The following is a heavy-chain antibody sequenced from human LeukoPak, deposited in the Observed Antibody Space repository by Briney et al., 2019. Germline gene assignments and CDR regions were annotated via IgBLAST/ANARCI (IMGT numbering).Heavy chain of an antibody. CDR3: ARDRGYSYGNAFDI. V-gene: IGHV4-30-2*01. D-gene: IGHD5-18*01. Sequence: PSQTLSLTCAVSGGSISSGGYSWSWIRQPPGKGLEWIGYIYHSGSTYYNPSLKSRVTISVDRSKNQFSLKLSSVTAADTAVYYCARDRGYSYGNAFDIWGQGTMATVSS. J-gene: IGHJ3*02. CDR1: GGSISSGGYS. CDR2: IYHSGST.